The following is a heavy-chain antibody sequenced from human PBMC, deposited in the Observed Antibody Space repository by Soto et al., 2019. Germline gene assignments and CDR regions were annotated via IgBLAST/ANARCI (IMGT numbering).Heavy chain of an antibody. CDR1: GFPFSSYA. CDR3: ARALHYYDSSTPFDI. Sequence: QVQLVESGGGVVQPGRSLRLSCAASGFPFSSYAMHWVRQAPGKGLEWVAVIWYDGSNKYYADSVKGRFTISRDNSKNTLYLQMNSLRAEDTAVYYCARALHYYDSSTPFDIWGQGTMVTVSS. J-gene: IGHJ3*02. D-gene: IGHD3-22*01. V-gene: IGHV3-33*08. CDR2: IWYDGSNK.